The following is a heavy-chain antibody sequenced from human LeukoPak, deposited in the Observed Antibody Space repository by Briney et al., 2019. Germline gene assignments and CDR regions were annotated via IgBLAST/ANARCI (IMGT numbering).Heavy chain of an antibody. Sequence: PSETLSLTCTVSGGSISSSNYYWGWIRQPPGKGLEWIGSIYYSGSTYYNPSLKSRVTISVDTSKNQFSLKLSSVTAADTAVYYCAREGTAGTNLNWFDPWGQGTLVTVSS. D-gene: IGHD1-1*01. CDR1: GGSISSSNYY. CDR2: IYYSGST. J-gene: IGHJ5*02. CDR3: AREGTAGTNLNWFDP. V-gene: IGHV4-39*07.